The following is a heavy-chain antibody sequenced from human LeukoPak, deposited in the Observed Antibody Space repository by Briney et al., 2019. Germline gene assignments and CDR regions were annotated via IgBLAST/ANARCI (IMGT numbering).Heavy chain of an antibody. J-gene: IGHJ4*02. CDR2: IIIGGST. D-gene: IGHD1-26*01. CDR3: ARGGTQWDLRGDFDY. V-gene: IGHV3-53*01. CDR1: GFTVSNNY. Sequence: PGGSLRLSCVASGFTVSNNYMLWVRQAPGKGLEWVSVIIIGGSTSYADSVKGRFTISRDNSQNTLYLQMNSLRADDTAIYYCARGGTQWDLRGDFDYWGQGTLVTVSS.